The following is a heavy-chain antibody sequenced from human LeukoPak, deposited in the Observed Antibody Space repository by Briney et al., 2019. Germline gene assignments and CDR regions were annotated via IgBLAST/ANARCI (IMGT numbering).Heavy chain of an antibody. CDR1: GFTFSSYA. J-gene: IGHJ4*02. CDR2: IRYDGSNK. D-gene: IGHD6-13*01. V-gene: IGHV3-30*02. Sequence: PGGSLRLSCAASGFTFSSYAMHWVRQAPGKGLEWVAFIRYDGSNKYYADSVKGRFTISRDSSKNTLYLQMNSLRAEDTAVYYCAKDPGYSNKYFDYWGQGTLVTVSS. CDR3: AKDPGYSNKYFDY.